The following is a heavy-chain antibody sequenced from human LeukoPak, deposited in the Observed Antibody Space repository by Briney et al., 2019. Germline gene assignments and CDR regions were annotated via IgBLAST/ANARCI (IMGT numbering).Heavy chain of an antibody. D-gene: IGHD3-22*01. CDR2: MNPNSGNT. CDR1: GGTFSSYA. CDR3: ARSSGLGRFRRHDSSGYYLYYFDY. J-gene: IGHJ4*02. Sequence: ASVKVSCKASGGTFSSYAINWVRQATGQGLEWMGWMNPNSGNTGYAQKFQGRVTMTRNTSISTAYMELSSLRSEDTAVYYCARSSGLGRFRRHDSSGYYLYYFDYWGQGTLVTVSS. V-gene: IGHV1-8*02.